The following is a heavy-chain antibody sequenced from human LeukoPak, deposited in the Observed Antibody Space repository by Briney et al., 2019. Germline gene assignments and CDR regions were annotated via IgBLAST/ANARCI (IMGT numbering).Heavy chain of an antibody. J-gene: IGHJ4*02. CDR3: ASSVDRGPYAAPFDY. Sequence: GESLKISCKGSGYSFTSYWIGWVRPMPGKGLEWMGIIYPGDSDTRYSPSFQGQVTISADKSISTAYLQWSSLKASDTAMYYCASSVDRGPYAAPFDYWGQGTLVTVSS. D-gene: IGHD2-2*01. CDR1: GYSFTSYW. V-gene: IGHV5-51*01. CDR2: IYPGDSDT.